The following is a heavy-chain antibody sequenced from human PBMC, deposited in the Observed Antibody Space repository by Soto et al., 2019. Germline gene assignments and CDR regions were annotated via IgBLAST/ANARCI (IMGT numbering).Heavy chain of an antibody. D-gene: IGHD2-15*01. CDR1: GFTFSSYA. V-gene: IGHV3-30-3*01. CDR3: ARSCSGGSCYSSAAFDI. Sequence: ESGGGVVQPGRSLRLSCAASGFTFSSYAMHWVRQAPGKGLEWVAVISYDGSNKYYADSVKGRFTISRDNSKNTLYLQMNSLRAEDTAVYYCARSCSGGSCYSSAAFDIWGQGTMVTVSS. J-gene: IGHJ3*02. CDR2: ISYDGSNK.